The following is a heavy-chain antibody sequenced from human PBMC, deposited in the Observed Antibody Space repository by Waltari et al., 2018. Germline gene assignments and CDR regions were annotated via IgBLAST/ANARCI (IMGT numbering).Heavy chain of an antibody. CDR3: QTGYSGYDYYYFDY. CDR2: INHSGST. CDR1: GGSFSGYY. D-gene: IGHD5-12*01. J-gene: IGHJ4*02. V-gene: IGHV4-34*01. Sequence: QVQLQQWGAGLLKPSETLSLTCAVYGGSFSGYYWSWIRQPPGKGLEWIGEINHSGSTNYNPSLKSRVTISVDTSKNQFSLKLSSVTAADTAVYYCQTGYSGYDYYYFDYWGQGTLVTVSS.